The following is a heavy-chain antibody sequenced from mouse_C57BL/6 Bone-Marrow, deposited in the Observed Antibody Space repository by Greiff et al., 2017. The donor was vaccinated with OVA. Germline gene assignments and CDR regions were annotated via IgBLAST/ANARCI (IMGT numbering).Heavy chain of an antibody. J-gene: IGHJ4*01. CDR2: IDPENGDT. Sequence: EVQLQQSGAELVRPGASVKLSCTASGFNIKDDYMHWVKQRPEQGLEWIGWIDPENGDTEYASKFQGKATITADTSSNTAYLQLSNLTSEDTAVYYCTRDYYSNFLYAMDYWGQGTSVTVSS. CDR3: TRDYYSNFLYAMDY. CDR1: GFNIKDDY. D-gene: IGHD2-5*01. V-gene: IGHV14-4*01.